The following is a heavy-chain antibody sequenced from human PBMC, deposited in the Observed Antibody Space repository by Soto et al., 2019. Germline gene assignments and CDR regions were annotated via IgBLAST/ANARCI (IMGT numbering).Heavy chain of an antibody. D-gene: IGHD3-16*01. Sequence: EVQLVESGGGLIKTGGSLRLSCAASGFSVSSDYMSWVRQAPGKGLELASFSYSGGETNYADSVKGRFTTSRDNSKNTLYLQMNSLRAEDTAVYYCARAKKGGFDYWGQGTQVTVSS. V-gene: IGHV3-53*01. CDR1: GFSVSSDY. CDR2: SYSGGET. J-gene: IGHJ4*02. CDR3: ARAKKGGFDY.